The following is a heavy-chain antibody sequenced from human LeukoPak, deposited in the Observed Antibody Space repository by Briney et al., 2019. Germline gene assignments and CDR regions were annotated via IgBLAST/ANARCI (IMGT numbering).Heavy chain of an antibody. J-gene: IGHJ4*02. Sequence: PGGSLRLSCAASGLTFNNAWMNWVRRAPGKGLEWVGRIKTNIDGETTDYAAPLKGRFTISRDDSKNTLYLQMNSLRAEDTAVYYCARIYDSLNWGQGTLVTVSS. V-gene: IGHV3-15*01. CDR3: ARIYDSLN. D-gene: IGHD3-22*01. CDR1: GLTFNNAW. CDR2: IKTNIDGETT.